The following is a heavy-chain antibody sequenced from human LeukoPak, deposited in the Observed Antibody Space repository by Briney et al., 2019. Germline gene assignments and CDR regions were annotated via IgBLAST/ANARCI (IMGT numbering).Heavy chain of an antibody. D-gene: IGHD5-18*01. CDR1: GFTFSSYS. J-gene: IGHJ4*02. Sequence: GGSLRLSCAASGFTFSSYSMNWVRQAPGKGLEWVSSISSSSSYIYYADSVKGRFTISRDNAKNSLYLQMNSLRAEDTAVYYCARDEGAIQLWFYWGQGTLVTVSS. V-gene: IGHV3-21*01. CDR2: ISSSSSYI. CDR3: ARDEGAIQLWFY.